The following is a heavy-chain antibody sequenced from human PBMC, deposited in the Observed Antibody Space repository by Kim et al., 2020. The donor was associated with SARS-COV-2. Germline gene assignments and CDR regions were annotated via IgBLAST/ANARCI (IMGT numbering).Heavy chain of an antibody. CDR1: GFSFSSYG. D-gene: IGHD3-10*01. J-gene: IGHJ4*02. CDR3: TKGQGSYFGAFDD. V-gene: IGHV3-30*18. CDR2: ISYDGRND. Sequence: GGSLRLSCAASGFSFSSYGMHWVRRAPGKGLEWVAVISYDGRNDYYTDSVRGRFTISRDNSKNTLYLQINSLRVEDAAVYYCTKGQGSYFGAFDDRGQGTLLTVSS.